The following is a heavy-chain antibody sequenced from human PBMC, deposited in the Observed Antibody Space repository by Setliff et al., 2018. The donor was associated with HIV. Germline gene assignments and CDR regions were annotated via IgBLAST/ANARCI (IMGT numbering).Heavy chain of an antibody. J-gene: IGHJ3*01. D-gene: IGHD5-12*01. CDR1: GAPISSATHF. Sequence: TLSLTCTVSGAPISSATHFWGWIRQSPGQGLEWIGSVFYTGTTYYNPSLQGRVSVSVDTSTNQFTLKLTSVTAADTAVYYCAREVVVGRPVATGAAFDLWGQGTLVTVSS. CDR3: AREVVVGRPVATGAAFDL. V-gene: IGHV4-39*02. CDR2: VFYTGTT.